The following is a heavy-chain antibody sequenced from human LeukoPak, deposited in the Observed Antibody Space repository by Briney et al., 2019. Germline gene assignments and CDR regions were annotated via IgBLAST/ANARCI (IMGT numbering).Heavy chain of an antibody. CDR2: INHSGST. J-gene: IGHJ6*03. CDR3: ARKNYGDWVYYYYYYMDV. V-gene: IGHV4-38-2*02. Sequence: SETLSLTCTVSGYSISSGYYWSWIRQPPGKGLEWIGEINHSGSTNYNPSLKSRVTISVDTSKNQFSLKLSSVTAADTAVYYCARKNYGDWVYYYYYYMDVWGKGTTVTVSS. CDR1: GYSISSGYY. D-gene: IGHD4-17*01.